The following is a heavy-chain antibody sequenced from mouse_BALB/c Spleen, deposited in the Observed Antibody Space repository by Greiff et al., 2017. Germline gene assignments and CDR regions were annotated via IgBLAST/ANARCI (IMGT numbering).Heavy chain of an antibody. CDR3: ARSYYYGSSWYCDV. D-gene: IGHD1-1*01. CDR2: IWAGGST. Sequence: QVQLKASGPGLVAPSQSLSITCTVSGFSLTSYGVHWVRQPPGKGLEWLGVIWAGGSTNYNSALMSRLSISKDNSKSQVFLKMNSLQTDDTAMYYWARSYYYGSSWYCDVWGAGTTGTVSS. J-gene: IGHJ1*01. V-gene: IGHV2-9*02. CDR1: GFSLTSYG.